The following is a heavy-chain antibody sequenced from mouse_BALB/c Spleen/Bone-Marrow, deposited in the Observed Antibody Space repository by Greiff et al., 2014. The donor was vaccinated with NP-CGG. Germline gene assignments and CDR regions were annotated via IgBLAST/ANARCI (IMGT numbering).Heavy chain of an antibody. J-gene: IGHJ2*01. CDR3: ARSRDYYGNSLDY. CDR1: GDSITSGY. V-gene: IGHV3-8*02. Sequence: VQLKQSGPSLVKPSQTLSLTCSVTGDSITSGYWNWIRKFPGNKLEYMGYISYSGSTYYNPSLKSRISITRDTSKNQYYLQSNSVTTEDTATYYCARSRDYYGNSLDYWGQGTTLTVSS. D-gene: IGHD2-1*01. CDR2: ISYSGST.